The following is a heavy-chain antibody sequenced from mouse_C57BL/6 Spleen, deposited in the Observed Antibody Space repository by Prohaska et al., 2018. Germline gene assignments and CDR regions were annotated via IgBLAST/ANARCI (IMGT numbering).Heavy chain of an antibody. Sequence: HGNSLEWIGDINPNNGGTSYNQKFKGKATLTVDKSSSTAYMELRSLTSEDSAVYYCARSELVHWYFDVWGTGTTVTVSS. D-gene: IGHD4-1*01. J-gene: IGHJ1*03. CDR2: INPNNGGT. CDR3: ARSELVHWYFDV. V-gene: IGHV1-26*01.